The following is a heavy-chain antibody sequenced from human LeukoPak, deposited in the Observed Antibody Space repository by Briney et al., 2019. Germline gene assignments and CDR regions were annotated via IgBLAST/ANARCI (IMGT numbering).Heavy chain of an antibody. J-gene: IGHJ3*02. CDR1: GFTFSSYG. CDR2: IRYDGSNK. V-gene: IGHV3-30*02. D-gene: IGHD2-2*01. Sequence: GGSLRLSCAASGFTFSSYGMHWVRQAPGKGLEWVAFIRYDGSNKYYADSVKGRFTISRDNSKNTLYLQMNSLRAEDTAVYYCAKRRAYCSSTSCSHDAFDIWGQGTMVTVSS. CDR3: AKRRAYCSSTSCSHDAFDI.